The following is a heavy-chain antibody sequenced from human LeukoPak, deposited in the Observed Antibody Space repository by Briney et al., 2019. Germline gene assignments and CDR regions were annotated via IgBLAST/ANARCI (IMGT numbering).Heavy chain of an antibody. CDR1: GYTFTNYG. CDR2: ISANNGEI. J-gene: IGHJ4*02. D-gene: IGHD1-14*01. CDR3: ARVPPSAHQVFSSDY. Sequence: ASVMVSCKASGYTFTNYGISWVRQAPGQGLEWMSWISANNGEIRYAQNFQARVTMTTDTSTTTAYMELRSLRSDETAVYYCARVPPSAHQVFSSDYWGQGTQVTVSS. V-gene: IGHV1-18*04.